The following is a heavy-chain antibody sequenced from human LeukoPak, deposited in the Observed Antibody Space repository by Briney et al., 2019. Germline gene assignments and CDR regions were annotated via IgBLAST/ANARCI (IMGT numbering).Heavy chain of an antibody. CDR2: ISYDGSNK. CDR1: GFTFSSYV. J-gene: IGHJ5*02. V-gene: IGHV3-30*18. CDR3: AKEGGQLVGNWFDP. D-gene: IGHD6-6*01. Sequence: GRSLRLSCAASGFTFSSYVMHWVRQAPGKGLEWVAVISYDGSNKYYADSVKGRFTISRDNSKNTLYLQMNSLRAEDTAVYYCAKEGGQLVGNWFDPWGQGTLVTVSS.